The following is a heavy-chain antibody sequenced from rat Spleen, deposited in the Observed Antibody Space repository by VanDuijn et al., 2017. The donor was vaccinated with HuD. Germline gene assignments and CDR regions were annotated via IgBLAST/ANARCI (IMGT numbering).Heavy chain of an antibody. CDR3: ASYPGTLDY. V-gene: IGHV2S61*01. Sequence: QVQLKESGPGLVQPSQTLSLTCNVSGFSLTSFHVSWVRQPPGKGLEWMGVIWGNGNTNYNSALKSRLSISRDTSKSQVFLKMNNLQTEDTAMYFCASYPGTLDYWGQGVMVTVSS. CDR2: IWGNGNT. CDR1: GFSLTSFH. D-gene: IGHD1-4*01. J-gene: IGHJ2*01.